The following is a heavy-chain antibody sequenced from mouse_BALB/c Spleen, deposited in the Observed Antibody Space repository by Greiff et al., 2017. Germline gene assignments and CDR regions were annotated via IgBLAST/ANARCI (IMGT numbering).Heavy chain of an antibody. CDR1: GFTFSDYY. D-gene: IGHD1-1*02. CDR3: ARGGKDWYFDV. J-gene: IGHJ1*01. Sequence: EVQLVESGGGLVKPGGSLKLSCAASGFTFSDYYMYWVRQTPEKRLEWVATISDGGSYTYYPDSVKGRFTISRDNAKNNLYLQMSSLKSEDTAMYYCARGGKDWYFDVWGAGTTVTVSS. V-gene: IGHV5-4*02. CDR2: ISDGGSYT.